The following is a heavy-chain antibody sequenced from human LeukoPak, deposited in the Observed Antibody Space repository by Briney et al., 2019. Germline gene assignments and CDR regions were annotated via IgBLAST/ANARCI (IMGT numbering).Heavy chain of an antibody. J-gene: IGHJ4*02. D-gene: IGHD6-13*01. Sequence: PSETLSLTCTVSGGSISSYYWSWIQQPPGKGLEWIGYIHYTGSTNYNPSLKSRVTISVDTSKNQFSLKLSSVTAADTAVYYCARGGSWYFDYWGQGTLVTVSS. CDR1: GGSISSYY. CDR2: IHYTGST. V-gene: IGHV4-59*01. CDR3: ARGGSWYFDY.